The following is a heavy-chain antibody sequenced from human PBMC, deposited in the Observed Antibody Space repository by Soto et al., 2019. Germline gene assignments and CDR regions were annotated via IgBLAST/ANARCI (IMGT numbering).Heavy chain of an antibody. V-gene: IGHV4-34*01. CDR2: INHSGST. J-gene: IGHJ4*02. CDR1: GGSFSGYY. Sequence: QVQLQQWGAGLLKPSETLSLTCAVYGGSFSGYYWSWIRQPPGKGLEWIGEINHSGSTNYNPSLKSRVTISVDTSKNQFSLKLSSVTAVDTAVYYCARAVNVAYFDYWGQGTLVTVSS. CDR3: ARAVNVAYFDY. D-gene: IGHD5-12*01.